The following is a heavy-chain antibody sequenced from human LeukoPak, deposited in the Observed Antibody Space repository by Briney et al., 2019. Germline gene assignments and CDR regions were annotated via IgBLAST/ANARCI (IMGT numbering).Heavy chain of an antibody. J-gene: IGHJ4*02. Sequence: PGGSLRLSCAGSGFTFSTYWMHWVRQAPGKGLVWVSRLSPDGSRTTYADSVKGRFTISRDNAKNTLYLQMSSLTVEDTAVYYCARDSVGGRTRFGNWGQGILVTVSS. CDR2: LSPDGSRT. CDR3: ARDSVGGRTRFGN. D-gene: IGHD3-16*01. CDR1: GFTFSTYW. V-gene: IGHV3-74*01.